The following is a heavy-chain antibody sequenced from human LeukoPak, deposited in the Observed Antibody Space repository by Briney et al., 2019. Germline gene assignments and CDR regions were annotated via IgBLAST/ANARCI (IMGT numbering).Heavy chain of an antibody. V-gene: IGHV1-18*01. CDR1: GYTYTSYG. D-gene: IGHD1-26*01. J-gene: IGHJ4*02. CDR2: INANNGNT. CDR3: ARDLVSGSYPFDY. Sequence: ASVKVSCEASGYTYTSYGITWVRQAPGQGLEWMGWINANNGNTNYAQKLQGRVTMTTDTSTSTAYMELRSLRSDDTAVYYCARDLVSGSYPFDYWGQGTLVTVSS.